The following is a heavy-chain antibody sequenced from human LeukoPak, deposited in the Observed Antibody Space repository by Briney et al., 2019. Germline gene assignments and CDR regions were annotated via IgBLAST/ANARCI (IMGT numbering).Heavy chain of an antibody. CDR1: GGPISSYY. CDR2: IYTSGST. D-gene: IGHD3-3*01. V-gene: IGHV4-4*07. J-gene: IGHJ5*02. Sequence: PSETLSLTCTVSGGPISSYYWSWIRQPAGKGLEWIGRIYTSGSTNYNPSLKSRVTMSVDTSKNQFSLKLSSVTAADTAVYYRARDGVENWFDPWGQGTLVTVSS. CDR3: ARDGVENWFDP.